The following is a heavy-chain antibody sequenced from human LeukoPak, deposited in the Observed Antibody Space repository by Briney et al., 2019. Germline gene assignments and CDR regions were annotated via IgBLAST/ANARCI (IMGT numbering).Heavy chain of an antibody. Sequence: GASVKVSCKASGYTFTSYGISWVRQAPGQGLQWMGWISANNGNTNYAQKFQGRVTMTTDTSTSTAYMELRSLRSDDTAVYDCARAPNYFGSGSYPADGYWGQGTLVTVSS. CDR3: ARAPNYFGSGSYPADGY. J-gene: IGHJ4*02. D-gene: IGHD3-10*01. V-gene: IGHV1-18*01. CDR2: ISANNGNT. CDR1: GYTFTSYG.